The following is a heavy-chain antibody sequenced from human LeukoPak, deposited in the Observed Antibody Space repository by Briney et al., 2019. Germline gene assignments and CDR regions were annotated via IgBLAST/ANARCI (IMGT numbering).Heavy chain of an antibody. J-gene: IGHJ4*02. Sequence: ASVKVSCKASGGTFSSYAISWVRQAPGQGLEWMGWINPNSGGTNYAQKFQGRVTMTRDTSISTAYMELSRLRSDDTAVYYCARGLCDSSGYYYVQFDYWGQGTLVTVSS. D-gene: IGHD3-22*01. V-gene: IGHV1-2*02. CDR1: GGTFSSYA. CDR2: INPNSGGT. CDR3: ARGLCDSSGYYYVQFDY.